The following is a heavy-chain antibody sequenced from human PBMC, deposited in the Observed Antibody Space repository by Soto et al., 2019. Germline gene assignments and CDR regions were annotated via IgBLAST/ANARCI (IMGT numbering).Heavy chain of an antibody. CDR3: ARHLRRVPATLGLWYFDY. V-gene: IGHV4-59*08. D-gene: IGHD2-2*01. J-gene: IGHJ4*02. Sequence: SATLSLTCTVSGGSISRYYWSWIRQPPGKGLVWIGYIYYSGSTNYNPSLKSRVTISVDTSKNQFSLKLSSVTAADTAVYYCARHLRRVPATLGLWYFDYWGQGTLVTVSS. CDR2: IYYSGST. CDR1: GGSISRYY.